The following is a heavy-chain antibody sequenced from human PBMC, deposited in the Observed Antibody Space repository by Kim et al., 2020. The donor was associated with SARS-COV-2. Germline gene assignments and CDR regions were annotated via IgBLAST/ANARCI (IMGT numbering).Heavy chain of an antibody. J-gene: IGHJ4*02. CDR1: GFTFSSYE. CDR3: ARGFRGSRGGY. D-gene: IGHD3-10*01. CDR2: ISSSGSTI. Sequence: GGSLRLSCAASGFTFSSYEMNWVRQAPGKGLVWVSYISSSGSTIYYADSVKGRFTLSRDNAKNSLYLQMNSLRSEDTAVYYCARGFRGSRGGYWGQGTLVTVSS. V-gene: IGHV3-48*03.